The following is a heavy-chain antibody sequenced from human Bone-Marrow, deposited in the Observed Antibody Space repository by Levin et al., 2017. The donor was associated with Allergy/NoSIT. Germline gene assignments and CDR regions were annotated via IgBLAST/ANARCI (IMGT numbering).Heavy chain of an antibody. Sequence: GGSLRLSCAASGFTFSSYEMNWVRQAPGKGLEWVSYISSSGSTIYYADSVKGRFTISRDNAKNSLYLQMNSLRAEDTAVYYCARADIAAAGTKGWFDPWGQGTLVTVSS. V-gene: IGHV3-48*03. J-gene: IGHJ5*02. CDR1: GFTFSSYE. D-gene: IGHD6-13*01. CDR3: ARADIAAAGTKGWFDP. CDR2: ISSSGSTI.